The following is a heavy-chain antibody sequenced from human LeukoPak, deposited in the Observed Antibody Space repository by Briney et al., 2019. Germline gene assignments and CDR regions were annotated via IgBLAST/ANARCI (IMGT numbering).Heavy chain of an antibody. J-gene: IGHJ4*02. CDR2: IKQDGSEK. V-gene: IGHV3-7*01. D-gene: IGHD5-12*01. Sequence: GGSLRLSCAASGFTFSSYWMSWVRQAPGKGLEWVANIKQDGSEKYYVDSVKGRFTISRDNAKNSLYLQMSSLRADDTAAYYCARVEASGYDYGAFDYWGQGTLVTVSS. CDR3: ARVEASGYDYGAFDY. CDR1: GFTFSSYW.